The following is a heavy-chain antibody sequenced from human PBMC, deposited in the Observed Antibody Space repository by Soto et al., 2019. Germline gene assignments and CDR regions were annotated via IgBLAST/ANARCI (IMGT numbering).Heavy chain of an antibody. J-gene: IGHJ4*02. V-gene: IGHV4-30-4*01. D-gene: IGHD3-22*01. Sequence: QVQLQESGPGLVKPSQTLSLTCTVSGGSISSGDYYWSWIRQPPGKGLEWIGYIYYSGSTYYNPSLKSRVTISVDTSKNQVSLKLSSVTAADTAVYYCARDLRDSSGYYYFDYWGQGTLVTVSS. CDR3: ARDLRDSSGYYYFDY. CDR2: IYYSGST. CDR1: GGSISSGDYY.